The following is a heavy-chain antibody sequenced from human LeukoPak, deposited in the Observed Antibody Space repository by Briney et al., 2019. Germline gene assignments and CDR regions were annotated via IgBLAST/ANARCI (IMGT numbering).Heavy chain of an antibody. CDR2: ISSDVSNK. Sequence: GGSLRLSCAASGFTFSSHWMHWVRQAPGKGLEWVAVISSDVSNKFYADSVKGRFTISRDSSKNTLHLQMNNLRVEDTAVYYCARVDGRGPNWNYVEEWGQGTLVTVSS. V-gene: IGHV3-30-3*01. D-gene: IGHD1-7*01. CDR3: ARVDGRGPNWNYVEE. J-gene: IGHJ4*02. CDR1: GFTFSSHW.